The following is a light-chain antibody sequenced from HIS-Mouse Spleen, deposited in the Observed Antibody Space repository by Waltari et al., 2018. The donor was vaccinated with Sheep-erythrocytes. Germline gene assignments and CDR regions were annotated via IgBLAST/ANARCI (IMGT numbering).Light chain of an antibody. V-gene: IGKV1-39*01. CDR1: QSISSY. CDR2: AAS. Sequence: DIQMTQSPSSLSASVGDRVTITCRASQSISSYLNWYQQTPGKAPKLLIYAASSLQSGVPSRFSGSGSGTDFTLTISSLQPEDCATYYCQQSYSTLYTFGQGTKLEIK. J-gene: IGKJ2*01. CDR3: QQSYSTLYT.